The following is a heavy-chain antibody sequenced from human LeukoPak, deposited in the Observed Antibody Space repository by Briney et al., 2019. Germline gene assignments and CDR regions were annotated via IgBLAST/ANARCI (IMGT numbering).Heavy chain of an antibody. CDR2: ISTSGNT. J-gene: IGHJ4*02. Sequence: SETLSLTCTVSGGSISSYYWSWVRQPAGKGLEWIGRISTSGNTNSNPSLKSRVTMSVGTSKNQFSLKLSSVTAADTAVYYCASQYCSTTSCSDYWGQGTLVTVSS. D-gene: IGHD2-2*01. CDR1: GGSISSYY. V-gene: IGHV4-4*07. CDR3: ASQYCSTTSCSDY.